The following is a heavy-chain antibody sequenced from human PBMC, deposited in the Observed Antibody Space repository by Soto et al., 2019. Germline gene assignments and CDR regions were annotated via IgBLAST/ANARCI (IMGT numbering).Heavy chain of an antibody. Sequence: QVQLVQCGGEVKKPGASVKVSCKASGYIFTNYDIGWVRQAPGQGLEWMGWISPYSGNTKYTQKVQGRVTMTTDTSTSTAYMELRSLRSDDTAVYYCVRFASSGWYTGGYWGQGTLVTVSS. CDR1: GYIFTNYD. D-gene: IGHD6-19*01. CDR3: VRFASSGWYTGGY. CDR2: ISPYSGNT. J-gene: IGHJ4*02. V-gene: IGHV1-18*01.